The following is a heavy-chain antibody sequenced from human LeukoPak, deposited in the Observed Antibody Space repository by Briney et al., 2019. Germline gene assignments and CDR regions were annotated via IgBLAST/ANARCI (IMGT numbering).Heavy chain of an antibody. CDR3: AKDESYYDSSGSGY. V-gene: IGHV3-30*18. J-gene: IGHJ4*02. CDR2: ISYDGSNK. Sequence: GGSLRLSCAASGFTFSSYGMHWVRQAPGKGLEWVAVISYDGSNKYYADSVKGRFTISRDNSKNTLYLQMNSLRAEDTAVYYCAKDESYYDSSGSGYWGQGTLVTVSS. CDR1: GFTFSSYG. D-gene: IGHD3-22*01.